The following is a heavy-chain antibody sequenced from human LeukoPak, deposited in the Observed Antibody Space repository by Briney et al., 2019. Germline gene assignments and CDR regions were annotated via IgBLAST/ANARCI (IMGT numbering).Heavy chain of an antibody. CDR3: AKDRTGHYSWED. D-gene: IGHD2-8*02. V-gene: IGHV3-30*02. Sequence: GGSLRLSCAASGFTFDSHAMHWVRQAPGKGLEWVTVIQFDGIDKWYSDSVKGRFTISRDNSKHTVFLQMNSLRVEDTAVYHCAKDRTGHYSWEDWGQGTLVTVSS. CDR1: GFTFDSHA. J-gene: IGHJ4*02. CDR2: IQFDGIDK.